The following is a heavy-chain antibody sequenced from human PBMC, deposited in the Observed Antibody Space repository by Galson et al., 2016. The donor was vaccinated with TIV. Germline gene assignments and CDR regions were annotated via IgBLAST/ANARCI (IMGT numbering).Heavy chain of an antibody. J-gene: IGHJ3*01. Sequence: QSGAEVKKPGESLKISCKGSGYKFNSFWIAWVRQMPGKGLEWMGIIYPADSDIRYSPSFQGQVTISVDKSISTAYLQLSSLKASDTAIYFCARHYNILSHDPGDGFDFWGQGTLVTVSS. D-gene: IGHD3-9*01. CDR2: IYPADSDI. CDR1: GYKFNSFW. CDR3: ARHYNILSHDPGDGFDF. V-gene: IGHV5-51*01.